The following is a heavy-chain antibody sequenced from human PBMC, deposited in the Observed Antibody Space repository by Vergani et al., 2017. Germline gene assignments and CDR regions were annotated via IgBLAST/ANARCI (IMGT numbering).Heavy chain of an antibody. CDR2: IYYSGRT. CDR1: GSSISSGDYY. Sequence: QVQLQESGPGLVKPSQTLSLTCPVSGSSISSGDYYWSWIRQPPGKGLEWSGYIYYSGRTYYNPSLKSRVTISVDTSKNQFPLKLSPVTAADTAVYYCARGAVRGVRRSYLDYWGQGTLVTVSS. CDR3: ARGAVRGVRRSYLDY. J-gene: IGHJ4*02. V-gene: IGHV4-30-4*01. D-gene: IGHD3-10*01.